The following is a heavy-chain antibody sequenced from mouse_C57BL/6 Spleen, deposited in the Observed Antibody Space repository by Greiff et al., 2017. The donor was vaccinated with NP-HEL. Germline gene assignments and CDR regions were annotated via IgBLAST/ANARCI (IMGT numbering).Heavy chain of an antibody. V-gene: IGHV3-6*01. CDR2: ISYDGSN. D-gene: IGHD2-3*01. J-gene: IGHJ4*01. CDR3: AREIYDGYYDYAMDY. CDR1: GYSITSGYY. Sequence: ESGPGLVKPSQSLSLTCSVTGYSITSGYYWNWIRQFPGNKLEWMGYISYDGSNNYNPSLKNRISITRDTSKNQFFLKLNSVTTEDTATYYCAREIYDGYYDYAMDYWGQGTSVTVSS.